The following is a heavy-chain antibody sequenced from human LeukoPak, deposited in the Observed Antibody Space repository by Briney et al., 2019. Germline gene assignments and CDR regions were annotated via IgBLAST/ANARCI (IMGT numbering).Heavy chain of an antibody. J-gene: IGHJ4*02. D-gene: IGHD3-22*01. CDR1: EFNFNTYR. V-gene: IGHV3-21*04. CDR2: ISSGGTYM. CDR3: AKSDYYDSSGHPSSLEY. Sequence: GGSLRLSCAASEFNFNTYRMHWVRQAPGKGLEWVSSISSGGTYMYYADSVKGRFTISRDNSKNTLYLQMNSLRAEDTALYYCAKSDYYDSSGHPSSLEYWGQGTLVTVSS.